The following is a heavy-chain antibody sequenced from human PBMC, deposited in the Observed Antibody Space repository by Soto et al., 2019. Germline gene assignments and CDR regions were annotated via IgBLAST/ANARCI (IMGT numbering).Heavy chain of an antibody. CDR2: INHSGTT. CDR1: GGSFSGYY. Sequence: PSETLSLTCAVYGGSFSGYYWSWIRQPPGKGLEWIGEINHSGTTYYNPSLKSRVTISVDTSKNQFSLKLSSVSAADTALYYCARCSLVVVPAPGFDPWGRGTLVTVSS. D-gene: IGHD2-2*01. V-gene: IGHV4-34*09. CDR3: ARCSLVVVPAPGFDP. J-gene: IGHJ5*02.